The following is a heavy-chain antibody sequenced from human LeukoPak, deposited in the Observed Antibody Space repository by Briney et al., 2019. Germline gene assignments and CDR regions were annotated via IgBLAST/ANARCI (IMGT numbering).Heavy chain of an antibody. V-gene: IGHV3-64D*06. Sequence: GGSLRLSCSPSGFTFSTYAMHWVRQAPGKGLECVSSITSNGGNTYHIDSVKGRFTISRDNSKNTLYLQMSSLRVEDAAVYYCVKEEERTSGWDEHFDYWGEGTLVTVSS. J-gene: IGHJ4*02. CDR1: GFTFSTYA. CDR2: ITSNGGNT. CDR3: VKEEERTSGWDEHFDY. D-gene: IGHD6-19*01.